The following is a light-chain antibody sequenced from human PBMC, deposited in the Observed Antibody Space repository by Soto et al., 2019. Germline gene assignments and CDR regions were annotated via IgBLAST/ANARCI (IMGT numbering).Light chain of an antibody. J-gene: IGKJ5*01. CDR1: QSVSMY. Sequence: EIVMTQSPATLSVSPGERATLSCRASQSVSMYLAWYQQKPGQAPRLLIYGSSTRATGIPARFSGSGSGTEFTLTISSLQSEDFAVYYCQLYNNWPLITFGQGTRLEI. CDR2: GSS. CDR3: QLYNNWPLIT. V-gene: IGKV3-15*01.